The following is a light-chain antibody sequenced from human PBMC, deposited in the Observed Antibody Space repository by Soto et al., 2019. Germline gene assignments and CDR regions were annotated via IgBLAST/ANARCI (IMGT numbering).Light chain of an antibody. J-gene: IGLJ1*01. Sequence: QSALTQPVSVSGSPGQSITISCTGTSSDVGSYNLVSWYQHHPGKAPKLMIYEVSKRPSGVSNRFSGSKSGNTASLTISGLQAEDEADYYCCSYAGSSTFPYVFGTGTKLTVL. CDR2: EVS. V-gene: IGLV2-23*02. CDR3: CSYAGSSTFPYV. CDR1: SSDVGSYNL.